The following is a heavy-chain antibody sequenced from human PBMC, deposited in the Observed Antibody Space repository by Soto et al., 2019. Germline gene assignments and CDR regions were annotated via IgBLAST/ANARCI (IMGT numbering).Heavy chain of an antibody. CDR2: ISYDGSNK. J-gene: IGHJ4*02. CDR3: AGPYSGSYYDY. D-gene: IGHD1-26*01. Sequence: GGSLRLSCAASGFTFSSYAMHWVRQAPGKGLEWVAVISYDGSNKYYADSVKGRFTISRDNSKNTLYLQMNSLRAEDTAVYYCAGPYSGSYYDYWGQGTLVTVSS. V-gene: IGHV3-30-3*01. CDR1: GFTFSSYA.